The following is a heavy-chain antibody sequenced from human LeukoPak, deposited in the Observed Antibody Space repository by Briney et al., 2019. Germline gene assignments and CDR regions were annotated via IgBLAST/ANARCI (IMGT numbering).Heavy chain of an antibody. J-gene: IGHJ3*02. Sequence: SETLSLTCTVSGGSISSSSYYWGWIRQPPGKGLEWIGSIYYSGSTYYNPSLKSRVTISVDTSKTQFSLKLRSVTAADTAVYYCAAIVVVPAANAFDIWGQGTMVTVSS. V-gene: IGHV4-39*01. CDR1: GGSISSSSYY. CDR3: AAIVVVPAANAFDI. CDR2: IYYSGST. D-gene: IGHD2-2*01.